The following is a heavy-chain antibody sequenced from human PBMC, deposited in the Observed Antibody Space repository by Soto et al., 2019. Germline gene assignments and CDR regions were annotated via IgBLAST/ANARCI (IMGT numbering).Heavy chain of an antibody. CDR1: GFSLSNSG. J-gene: IGHJ4*02. CDR2: ISRSHSAI. Sequence: GSLRLSCLASGFSLSNSGMFWVRQAPGKGLEWISYISRSHSAIYYADSVKGRFTMSRDNAKNSIFLQMNSLTDEDRAVYYCATEGPDGYIPYYIDTWGQGVPVTVSS. V-gene: IGHV3-48*02. CDR3: ATEGPDGYIPYYIDT. D-gene: IGHD5-12*01.